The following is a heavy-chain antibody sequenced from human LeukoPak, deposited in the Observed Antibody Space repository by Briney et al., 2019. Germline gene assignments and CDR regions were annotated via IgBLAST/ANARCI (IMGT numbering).Heavy chain of an antibody. Sequence: SETLSLTCTVSGGSISSYYWSWIRQPAGKGLERIGRIYTSGSTNYNPSLKSRVTMSLDTSKNQFSLKLSSVTAADTAVYYCARDRGYSSGWYHFDYWGQGTLVTVSS. CDR2: IYTSGST. J-gene: IGHJ4*02. CDR3: ARDRGYSSGWYHFDY. CDR1: GGSISSYY. V-gene: IGHV4-4*07. D-gene: IGHD6-19*01.